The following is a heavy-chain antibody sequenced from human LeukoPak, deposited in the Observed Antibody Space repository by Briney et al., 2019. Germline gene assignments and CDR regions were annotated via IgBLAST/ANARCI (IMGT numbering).Heavy chain of an antibody. J-gene: IGHJ3*02. V-gene: IGHV4-4*07. CDR2: IYTSGNT. CDR1: GGSIRSYY. D-gene: IGHD3-10*01. CDR3: ATDRVGGSGSFLWAFDI. Sequence: SETLSLTCTVSGGSIRSYYWSWIRQPAGKGLEWIGRIYTSGNTNYNPSLKSRVTMSVDTSKNQFSLKLSSVTAADTAVYYCATDRVGGSGSFLWAFDIWGQGTMVTVSS.